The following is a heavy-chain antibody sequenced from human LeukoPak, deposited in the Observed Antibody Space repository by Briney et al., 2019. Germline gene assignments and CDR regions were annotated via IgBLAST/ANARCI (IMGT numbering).Heavy chain of an antibody. D-gene: IGHD3-10*01. CDR3: ASHGTYGSESYYNDLLLGY. CDR1: GYTFTSYY. J-gene: IGHJ4*02. Sequence: GASVKVSCKASGYTFTSYYMHWVRQAPGQGLEWMGIINPSGGSTSYAQKFQGRVTMTRDTSTSTVYMELSSLRSEDTAVYYCASHGTYGSESYYNDLLLGYWGQGTLVTVSS. V-gene: IGHV1-46*01. CDR2: INPSGGST.